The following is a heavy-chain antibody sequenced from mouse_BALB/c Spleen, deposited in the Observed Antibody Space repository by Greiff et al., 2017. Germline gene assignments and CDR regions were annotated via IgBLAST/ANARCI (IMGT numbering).Heavy chain of an antibody. D-gene: IGHD2-14*01. CDR2: IDPANGNT. CDR1: GFNIKDTY. CDR3: ARERYGTLYAMDY. V-gene: IGHV14-3*02. Sequence: EVQLQQSGAELVKPGASVKLSCTASGFNIKDTYMHWVKQRPEQGLEWIGRIDPANGNTKYDPKFQGKATITADTSSNTAYLQLSSLTSEDTAVYYCARERYGTLYAMDYWGQGTSVTVSS. J-gene: IGHJ4*01.